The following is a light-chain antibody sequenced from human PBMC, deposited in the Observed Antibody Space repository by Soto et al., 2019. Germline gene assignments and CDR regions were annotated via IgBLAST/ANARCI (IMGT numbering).Light chain of an antibody. CDR3: QQRYSTLSWT. CDR2: AAA. Sequence: DIQMTQSPSSLSASVGDRVTITCRASQSISSYLNWYQQKPGQAPKLLIYAAASLQSGVPSRFSGSGSGTDFTLTISSLQPEDFATYYCQQRYSTLSWTFGQGTKVEIK. V-gene: IGKV1-39*01. CDR1: QSISSY. J-gene: IGKJ1*01.